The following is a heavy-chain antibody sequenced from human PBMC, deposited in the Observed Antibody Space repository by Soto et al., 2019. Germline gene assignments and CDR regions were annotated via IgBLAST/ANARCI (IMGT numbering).Heavy chain of an antibody. V-gene: IGHV1-69*04. CDR3: AREGQAPYYYYGMDV. CDR1: GGTFSSYT. CDR2: IIPILAIA. J-gene: IGHJ6*02. Sequence: SVKVSCKASGGTFSSYTISWVRQAPGQGLEWMGRIIPILAIANYAQKFQGRVTMTTDTSTSTAYMELRSLRSDDTAVYYCAREGQAPYYYYGMDVWGQGTAVTVSS.